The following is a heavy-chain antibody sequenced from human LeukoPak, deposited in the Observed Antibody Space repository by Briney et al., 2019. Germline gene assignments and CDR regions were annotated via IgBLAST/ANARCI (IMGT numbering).Heavy chain of an antibody. D-gene: IGHD3-10*01. V-gene: IGHV4-34*01. J-gene: IGHJ4*02. CDR3: ASRGDYFDY. CDR1: NGAFSGYY. CDR2: INHTGST. Sequence: SETLSLTCAVYNGAFSGYYWSWIRQPPGKGLEWLGKINHTGSTNYNPSPKSRVTISVDTSKKQFSLMLRSVTATDTAVYYCASRGDYFDYWGQGTLVTVSS.